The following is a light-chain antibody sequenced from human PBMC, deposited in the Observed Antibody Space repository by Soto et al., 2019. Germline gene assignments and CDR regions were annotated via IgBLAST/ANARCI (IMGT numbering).Light chain of an antibody. CDR2: GAS. CDR3: QQSNTFPYT. Sequence: IQLTQSPSSVSASVGDRVTITCRASQRIDTWLAWYQQKPGKAPNLLIYGASNLRSGVPSRFSGSGSGTDFILTISSLQPEDFATYYCQQSNTFPYTFGQGTKLEL. CDR1: QRIDTW. J-gene: IGKJ2*01. V-gene: IGKV1-12*01.